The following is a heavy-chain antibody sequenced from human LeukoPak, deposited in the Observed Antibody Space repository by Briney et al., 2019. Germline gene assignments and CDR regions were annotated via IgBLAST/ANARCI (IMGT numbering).Heavy chain of an antibody. CDR2: ISYSGST. V-gene: IGHV4-39*07. CDR3: ARSLVPAAEGHYYMDV. Sequence: SQTLSLTCTVSGGSISIISYYCGWIRQPPGKGLEWIGSISYSGSTYYNPSLKSRVTISVDTSKNQFSLKLSSVTAADTAVYYCARSLVPAAEGHYYMDVWGKGTTVTISS. J-gene: IGHJ6*03. CDR1: GGSISIISYY. D-gene: IGHD2-2*01.